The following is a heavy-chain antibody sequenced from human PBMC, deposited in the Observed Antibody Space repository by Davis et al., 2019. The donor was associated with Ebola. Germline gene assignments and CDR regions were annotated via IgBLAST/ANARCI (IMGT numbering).Heavy chain of an antibody. J-gene: IGHJ2*01. CDR1: GGSISSYY. CDR2: IYYSGST. Sequence: PSETLSLTCTVSGGSISSYYWSWIRQPPGKGLEWIGYIYYSGSTNYNPSLKSRVTISVDTSKNQFSLKLSSVTAADTAVYYCARGEIVPTGGGWYFDLWGRGTLVTVSS. CDR3: ARGEIVPTGGGWYFDL. V-gene: IGHV4-59*01. D-gene: IGHD2/OR15-2a*01.